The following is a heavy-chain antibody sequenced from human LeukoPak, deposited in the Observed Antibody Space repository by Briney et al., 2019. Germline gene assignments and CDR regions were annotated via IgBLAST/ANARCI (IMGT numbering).Heavy chain of an antibody. Sequence: PGGSLRLSCAASGFTFSAYVMHWVRQAPGKGLEWVTVISYDGSNKYYADSVKGRFTISGDNAKNSLYLQMNSLRAEDTAVYYCAELGITMIGGVWGKGTTVTISS. D-gene: IGHD3-10*02. CDR3: AELGITMIGGV. CDR1: GFTFSAYV. J-gene: IGHJ6*04. CDR2: ISYDGSNK. V-gene: IGHV3-33*03.